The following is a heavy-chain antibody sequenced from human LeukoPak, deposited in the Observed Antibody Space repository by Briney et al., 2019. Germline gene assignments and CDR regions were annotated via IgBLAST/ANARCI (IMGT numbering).Heavy chain of an antibody. V-gene: IGHV3-53*01. J-gene: IGHJ3*02. D-gene: IGHD6-19*01. CDR3: AKDRGVGYSSGWYRNAFDI. Sequence: GGSLRVSCAASGFTVSSNYMSWVRQAPGKGLEWVSVIYSGGSTYYADSVKGRFTISRDNSKNTLYLQMNSLRAEDTAVYYCAKDRGVGYSSGWYRNAFDIWGQGTMVTVSS. CDR1: GFTVSSNY. CDR2: IYSGGST.